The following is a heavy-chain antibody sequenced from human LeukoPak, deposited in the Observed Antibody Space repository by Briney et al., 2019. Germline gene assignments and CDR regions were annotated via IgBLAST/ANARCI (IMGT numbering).Heavy chain of an antibody. CDR3: ARGGFYGDYYYYYMDV. V-gene: IGHV4-4*07. J-gene: IGHJ6*03. CDR2: IYTSGST. D-gene: IGHD4-17*01. Sequence: SETLSLTCTVSGGSISSYYWSWIRQPAGKGLEWIGRIYTSGSTNYNLSLKSRVTMSVDTSKNQFSLKLSSVTAADTAVYYCARGGFYGDYYYYYMDVWGKGTTVTISS. CDR1: GGSISSYY.